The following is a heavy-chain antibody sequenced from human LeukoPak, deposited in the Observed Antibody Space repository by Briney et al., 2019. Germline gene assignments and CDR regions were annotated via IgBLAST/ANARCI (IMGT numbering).Heavy chain of an antibody. Sequence: PGGSLRLSCAASGFSFSDSYMNWIRQAPGKGLEWVSYISGSRSYTDDADSVKGRFTIHRDNAKNSLYLQMNSLRAEDTAVYYCARTLVAAPGSKGGPWGQGTLVTVSS. V-gene: IGHV3-11*03. CDR1: GFSFSDSY. CDR3: ARTLVAAPGSKGGP. CDR2: ISGSRSYT. D-gene: IGHD6-13*01. J-gene: IGHJ5*02.